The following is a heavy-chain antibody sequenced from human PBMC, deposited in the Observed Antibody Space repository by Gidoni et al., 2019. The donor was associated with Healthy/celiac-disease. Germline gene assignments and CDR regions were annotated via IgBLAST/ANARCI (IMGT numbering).Heavy chain of an antibody. CDR2: INHSGRT. V-gene: IGHV4-34*01. Sequence: QVQLQQWGAGLLKPSETLSLTCAVYGGSFSGYYWSWIRQPPGKGLEWIGEINHSGRTNYNPSLKSRVTISVDTSKNQFSLKLSSVTAADTAVYYCARLDIVVVPAARHNWFDPWGQGTLVTVSS. CDR3: ARLDIVVVPAARHNWFDP. D-gene: IGHD2-2*03. CDR1: GGSFSGYY. J-gene: IGHJ5*02.